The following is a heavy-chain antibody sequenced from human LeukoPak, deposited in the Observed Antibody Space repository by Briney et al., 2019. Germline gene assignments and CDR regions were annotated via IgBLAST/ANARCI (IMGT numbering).Heavy chain of an antibody. J-gene: IGHJ4*02. CDR1: GYTFTSYY. CDR2: INPSGGST. CDR3: ALSGRGYFSWDY. D-gene: IGHD1-26*01. Sequence: ASVKVSCKASGYTFTSYYMHWVRQAPGQGLEWMGIINPSGGSTSYAQKFQGRVTMTRDMSTSTVYMELSSLRSEDTAVYYCALSGRGYFSWDYWGQGTLVTVSS. V-gene: IGHV1-46*01.